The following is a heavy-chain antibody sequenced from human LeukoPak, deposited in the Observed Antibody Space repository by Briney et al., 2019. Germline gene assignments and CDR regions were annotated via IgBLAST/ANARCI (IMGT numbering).Heavy chain of an antibody. CDR3: ARARWSSTGWFLGY. Sequence: GGSLRLCCAASGFTFSSYWTHWVRQAPGKGLVWVSRVNPQGSGTSYTDSVKGRFTISRDNAKDALHLRMDNLRVEDTAVYYCARARWSSTGWFLGYWGQGTLVTVSS. V-gene: IGHV3-74*01. J-gene: IGHJ4*02. D-gene: IGHD6-19*01. CDR2: VNPQGSGT. CDR1: GFTFSSYW.